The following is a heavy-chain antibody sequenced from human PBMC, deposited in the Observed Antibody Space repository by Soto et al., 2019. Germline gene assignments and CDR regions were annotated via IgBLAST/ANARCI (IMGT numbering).Heavy chain of an antibody. V-gene: IGHV3-30-3*01. CDR3: ARESYDLLTGSPLPINWFDP. CDR2: ISYDGSNK. CDR1: GFTFSSYA. D-gene: IGHD3-9*01. Sequence: QVQLVESGGGVVQPGRSLRLSCAASGFTFSSYAMHWVRQAPGKGLEWVAVISYDGSNKYYADSVKGRFTISRDNSKNTLYLQMNSLRAEDTAVYYCARESYDLLTGSPLPINWFDPWGQVTLVTVSS. J-gene: IGHJ5*02.